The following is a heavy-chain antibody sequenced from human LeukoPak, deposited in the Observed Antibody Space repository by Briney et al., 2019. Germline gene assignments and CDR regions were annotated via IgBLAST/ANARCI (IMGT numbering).Heavy chain of an antibody. J-gene: IGHJ6*03. V-gene: IGHV1-2*02. CDR3: ERTNGERITIFGVVTSYYYYMDV. D-gene: IGHD3-3*01. CDR2: INPNSGGT. Sequence: ASVKVSCKASGYTFTGYYMRWVRQAPGQGLEWMGWINPNSGGTNYAQKFQGRVTMTRDTSISTAYMELSRLRSDDTAVYYCERTNGERITIFGVVTSYYYYMDVWGKGTTVTVSS. CDR1: GYTFTGYY.